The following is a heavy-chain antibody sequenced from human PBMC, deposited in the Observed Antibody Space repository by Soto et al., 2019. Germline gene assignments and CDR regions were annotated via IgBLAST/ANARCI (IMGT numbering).Heavy chain of an antibody. J-gene: IGHJ4*02. V-gene: IGHV3-48*01. CDR1: GFTFSSYS. CDR3: ARDPRDDYGEPPPWFDY. Sequence: PGGSLRLSCAASGFTFSSYSMNWVRQAPGKGLEWVSYISSSSSTIYYADSVKGRFTISRDNAKNSLYLQMNSLRAEDTAVYYCARDPRDDYGEPPPWFDYWGPGTLVTVSS. D-gene: IGHD4-17*01. CDR2: ISSSSSTI.